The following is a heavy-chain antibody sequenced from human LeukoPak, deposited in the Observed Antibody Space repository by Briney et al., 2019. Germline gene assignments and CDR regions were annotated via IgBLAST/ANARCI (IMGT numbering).Heavy chain of an antibody. CDR2: ISPSGSTI. CDR1: GFTSSTYE. D-gene: IGHD4/OR15-4a*01. V-gene: IGHV3-48*03. Sequence: GVSLRLSCAASGFTSSTYEMNGVRQAPGKGLEWVSYISPSGSTIYYADSVKGRFTISRDNAKNSLYLQMNSLRAEDTAVYYCARVVAVRTNDYWGQGTLVTVSS. J-gene: IGHJ4*02. CDR3: ARVVAVRTNDY.